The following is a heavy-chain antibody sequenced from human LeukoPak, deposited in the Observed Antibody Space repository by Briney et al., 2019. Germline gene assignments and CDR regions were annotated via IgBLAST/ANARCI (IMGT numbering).Heavy chain of an antibody. CDR2: IYSGGAT. Sequence: GGSLRLSCVASGLTVNSNYMSWVRQAPGKGLEWVSAIYSGGATYYADSVKGRFTVSRDDSKNTLHLQMYRLRAEDTAVYYCARDVGYGDYGAEYFQHWGQGTLVTVSS. J-gene: IGHJ1*01. D-gene: IGHD4-17*01. CDR3: ARDVGYGDYGAEYFQH. CDR1: GLTVNSNY. V-gene: IGHV3-53*01.